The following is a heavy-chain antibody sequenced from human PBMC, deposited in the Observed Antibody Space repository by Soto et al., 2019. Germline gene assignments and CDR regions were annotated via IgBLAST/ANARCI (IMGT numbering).Heavy chain of an antibody. CDR2: ISYDGSNK. D-gene: IGHD3-10*01. CDR1: GFTFSSYA. J-gene: IGHJ6*02. CDR3: ARDPSLLWFGETVRGMDV. Sequence: PGGSLRLSCAASGFTFSSYAMHWVRRAPGKGLEWVAVISYDGSNKYYADSVKGRFTISGDNSKNTLYLQMNSLRAEDTAVYYCARDPSLLWFGETVRGMDVWGQGTTVTVSS. V-gene: IGHV3-30-3*01.